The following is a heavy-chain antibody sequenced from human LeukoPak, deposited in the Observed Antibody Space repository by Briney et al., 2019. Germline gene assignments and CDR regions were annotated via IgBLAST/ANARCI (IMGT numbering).Heavy chain of an antibody. D-gene: IGHD6-19*01. CDR3: ARHWSSSGWLIDY. J-gene: IGHJ4*02. Sequence: SETLSLTCTVSGGSISIYYWSWIRQPPGKGLEWIGYISYSGSTNYNPSLKSRVTILKDTSKNQFSLKVSSVTAADTAVYYCARHWSSSGWLIDYWGQGTLVTASS. CDR2: ISYSGST. V-gene: IGHV4-59*08. CDR1: GGSISIYY.